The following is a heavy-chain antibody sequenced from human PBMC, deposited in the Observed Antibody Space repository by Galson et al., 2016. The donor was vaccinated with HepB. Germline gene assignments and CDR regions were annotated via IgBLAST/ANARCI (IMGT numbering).Heavy chain of an antibody. J-gene: IGHJ4*02. V-gene: IGHV3-11*04. CDR1: GFTFTDYY. D-gene: IGHD7-27*01. CDR3: ARDVNWGPTNY. Sequence: SLRLSCAASGFTFTDYYMSWMRQAPGKGLEWISYIGPTGGTEECADSVKGRFTISRDNGKNSVYLQMNSLRVEDTAVYYCARDVNWGPTNYWGQGTLVTVSS. CDR2: IGPTGGTE.